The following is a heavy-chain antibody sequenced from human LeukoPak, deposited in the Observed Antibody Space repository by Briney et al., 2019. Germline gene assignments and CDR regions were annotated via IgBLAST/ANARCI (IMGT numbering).Heavy chain of an antibody. CDR3: ASRYCTGVNCFAASYMCMDV. V-gene: IGHV3-7*01. D-gene: IGHD2-8*02. J-gene: IGHJ6*03. CDR1: GLSFSGYW. Sequence: PGGSLRLSCAASGLSFSGYWLTWVRQAPGKGLEWVANIKQDGSEKNYVDSVKGRFTISRDNADNSLYLEMTNLRVEDTAVYFCASRYCTGVNCFAASYMCMDVWGKGTTVTVSS. CDR2: IKQDGSEK.